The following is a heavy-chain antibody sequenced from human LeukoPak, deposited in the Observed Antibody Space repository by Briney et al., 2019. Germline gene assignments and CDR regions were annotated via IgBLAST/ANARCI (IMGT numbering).Heavy chain of an antibody. V-gene: IGHV1-18*01. D-gene: IGHD4-17*01. CDR1: GYTFTSYG. J-gene: IGHJ4*02. Sequence: GASVTVSCKASGYTFTSYGISWVRQAPGQGLEWMGWISAYNGNTNYAQKLQGRVTMTTDTSTSTAYMELRSLRSDDTAVYYCARDRATTVTTWAEIDYWGQGTLVTVSS. CDR2: ISAYNGNT. CDR3: ARDRATTVTTWAEIDY.